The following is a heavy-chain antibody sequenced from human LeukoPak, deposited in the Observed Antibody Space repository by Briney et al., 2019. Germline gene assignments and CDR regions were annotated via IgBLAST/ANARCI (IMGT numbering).Heavy chain of an antibody. Sequence: GRSLRLSCAASGFTFSDYYMSWIRQAPGKGLEWVSYISSSSSYTNYADSVKGRFTISRDNAKNSLYLQMNSLRAEDTAVYYCARGGRVWFGEGVGYWGQGTLVTVSS. D-gene: IGHD3-10*01. CDR1: GFTFSDYY. J-gene: IGHJ4*02. CDR2: ISSSSSYT. V-gene: IGHV3-11*05. CDR3: ARGGRVWFGEGVGY.